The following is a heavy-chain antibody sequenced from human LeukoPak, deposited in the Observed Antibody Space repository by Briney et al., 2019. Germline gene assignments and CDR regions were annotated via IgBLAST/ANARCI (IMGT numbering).Heavy chain of an antibody. CDR3: ATLPLSATYSGSYYDYFDY. Sequence: ASVKVSCKASGYTFTGYYIHWVRQAPGQGLEWMGWINPNSGGTNYAQKFQGRVTMTRDTSISTAYMELSRLRSDDTAVYYCATLPLSATYSGSYYDYFDYWGQGTLVTVSS. D-gene: IGHD1-26*01. V-gene: IGHV1-2*02. CDR1: GYTFTGYY. J-gene: IGHJ4*02. CDR2: INPNSGGT.